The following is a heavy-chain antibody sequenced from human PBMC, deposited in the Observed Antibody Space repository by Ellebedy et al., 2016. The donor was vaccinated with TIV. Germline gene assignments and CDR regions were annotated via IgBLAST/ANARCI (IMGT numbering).Heavy chain of an antibody. CDR3: ARQGHSSGWYVGEYYFDY. D-gene: IGHD6-19*01. J-gene: IGHJ4*02. CDR1: GGSIDISTYY. V-gene: IGHV4-39*01. Sequence: MPSETLSLTCTVSGGSIDISTYYWAWIRQPPGKGLEWIGSIYYSGSNYYNPSLKSRVTISVDTSKNQFSLKLSSVTAADTAVYYCARQGHSSGWYVGEYYFDYWGQGTLVTVSS. CDR2: IYYSGSN.